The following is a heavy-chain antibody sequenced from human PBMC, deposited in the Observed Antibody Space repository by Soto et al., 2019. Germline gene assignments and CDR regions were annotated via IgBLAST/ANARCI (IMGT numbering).Heavy chain of an antibody. Sequence: GGSLRLSCAASGFTFSSYAMHWVRQAPGKGLEWVAVISYDGSNKYYADSVKGRFTISRDNSKNTLYLQMNSLRAEDTAVYYCARGGYYDSSGYVPPHYWGQGTLVTVSS. D-gene: IGHD3-22*01. CDR3: ARGGYYDSSGYVPPHY. CDR1: GFTFSSYA. J-gene: IGHJ4*02. V-gene: IGHV3-30-3*01. CDR2: ISYDGSNK.